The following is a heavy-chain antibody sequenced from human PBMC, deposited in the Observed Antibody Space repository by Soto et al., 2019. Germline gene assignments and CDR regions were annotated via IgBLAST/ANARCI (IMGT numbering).Heavy chain of an antibody. Sequence: ASVKVSCKASGYTFTSYGISWVRQAPGQGLEWMGWISAYNGNTNYAQKLQGRVTMTTDTSTSTAYMELRSLRSDDTAVYYCARNLLXSGGDRTGXXDPWGQGTLVTVSS. CDR1: GYTFTSYG. V-gene: IGHV1-18*01. CDR2: ISAYNGNT. D-gene: IGHD2-21*01. CDR3: ARNLLXSGGDRTGXXDP. J-gene: IGHJ5*02.